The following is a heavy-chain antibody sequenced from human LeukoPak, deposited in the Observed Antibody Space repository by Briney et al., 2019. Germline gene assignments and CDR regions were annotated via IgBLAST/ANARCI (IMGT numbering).Heavy chain of an antibody. J-gene: IGHJ4*02. Sequence: GGSLRLSCAAAGFTFSNYAMNWVRQDPGKGLEWVSVISESGGSTYYADSVNGRFTISRDSSKNTMYLQMNSLRAEDTAVYYCAKGAVADTAGYFDYWGQGTLVTVSS. D-gene: IGHD6-19*01. CDR3: AKGAVADTAGYFDY. CDR1: GFTFSNYA. V-gene: IGHV3-23*01. CDR2: ISESGGST.